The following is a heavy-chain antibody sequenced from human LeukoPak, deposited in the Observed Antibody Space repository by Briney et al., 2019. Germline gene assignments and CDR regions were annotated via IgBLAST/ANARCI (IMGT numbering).Heavy chain of an antibody. Sequence: SETLSLTCTVSGGSISSSSYYWGWIRQPPGKGLEWIGSIYYSGSTYYNPSLKSRVTISVDTSKNQFSLKLSSVTAADTAVHYCARHFLYDFWSGCPEVFDYWGQGTLVTVSS. CDR1: GGSISSSSYY. J-gene: IGHJ4*02. D-gene: IGHD3-3*01. CDR2: IYYSGST. V-gene: IGHV4-39*01. CDR3: ARHFLYDFWSGCPEVFDY.